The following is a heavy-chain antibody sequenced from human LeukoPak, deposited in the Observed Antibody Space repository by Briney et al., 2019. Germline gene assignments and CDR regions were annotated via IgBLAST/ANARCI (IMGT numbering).Heavy chain of an antibody. CDR2: ISGGNGRT. V-gene: IGHV3-23*01. D-gene: IGHD3-10*01. Sequence: GGSLRLSCAASGFTFSSYAMSWVRQAPGKGREWDSCISGGNGRTYYADSVKGRFTISRDNGKNTLYLQMNSLRAEDTAVYYCVKDWADYYGSGSYDHLDYWGQGTLVTVSS. J-gene: IGHJ4*02. CDR1: GFTFSSYA. CDR3: VKDWADYYGSGSYDHLDY.